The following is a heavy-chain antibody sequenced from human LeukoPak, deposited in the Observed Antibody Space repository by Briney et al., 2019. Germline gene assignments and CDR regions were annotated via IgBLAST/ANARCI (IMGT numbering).Heavy chain of an antibody. D-gene: IGHD3-22*01. CDR1: GFTFSSYG. J-gene: IGHJ3*02. CDR3: AKDAWGSYYYDSSGYSNDAFDI. CDR2: IWYDGSNK. Sequence: QPGRSLRLSCAASGFTFSSYGMHWVRQAPGKGLEWVAVIWYDGSNKYYADFVKGGFTISGDNSKNTLYLQMNSLRAEDTAVYYCAKDAWGSYYYDSSGYSNDAFDIWGQGTMVTVSS. V-gene: IGHV3-33*06.